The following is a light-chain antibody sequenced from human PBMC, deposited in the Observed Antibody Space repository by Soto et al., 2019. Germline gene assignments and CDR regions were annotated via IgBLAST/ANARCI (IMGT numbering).Light chain of an antibody. V-gene: IGLV2-11*01. CDR2: DVT. Sequence: QSALTQPRSVPGSPGQSVTISCTGTSSDVGTYNYVSWYQQHPGKVPKLIIYDVTKRPSGVPDRFSGSKSGNTASLTISGLQAEDEADYYCCSYAGSYTDVLFGGGTKLTVL. CDR3: CSYAGSYTDVL. J-gene: IGLJ2*01. CDR1: SSDVGTYNY.